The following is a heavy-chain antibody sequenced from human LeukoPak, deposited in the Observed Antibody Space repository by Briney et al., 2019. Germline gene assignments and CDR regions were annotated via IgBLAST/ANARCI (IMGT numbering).Heavy chain of an antibody. V-gene: IGHV1-69*13. D-gene: IGHD2-21*02. CDR3: ARVNCGGDCYSDRGAFDI. CDR1: GGTFSSYA. Sequence: ASVKVSCKASGGTFSSYAISRVRQAPGQGLEWMGGIIPIFGTANYAQKFQGRVTITADESTSTAYMELSSVRSKDTAVYYCARVNCGGDCYSDRGAFDIWGQGTMVTVSS. CDR2: IIPIFGTA. J-gene: IGHJ3*02.